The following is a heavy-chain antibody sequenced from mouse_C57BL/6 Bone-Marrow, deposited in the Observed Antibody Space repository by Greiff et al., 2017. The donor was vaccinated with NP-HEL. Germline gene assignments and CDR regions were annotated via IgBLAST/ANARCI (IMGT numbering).Heavy chain of an antibody. Sequence: EVQLQESGGGLVQPKGSLKLSCAASGFTFNTYAMHWVRQAPGKGLEWVARIRSKSSNYATYYADSVKDRFTISRDDSQSMLYLQMNNLKTEDTAMYYCVRGSSPVGSSYFDYWGQGTTLTVSS. CDR3: VRGSSPVGSSYFDY. CDR2: IRSKSSNYAT. V-gene: IGHV10-3*01. J-gene: IGHJ2*01. D-gene: IGHD1-1*01. CDR1: GFTFNTYA.